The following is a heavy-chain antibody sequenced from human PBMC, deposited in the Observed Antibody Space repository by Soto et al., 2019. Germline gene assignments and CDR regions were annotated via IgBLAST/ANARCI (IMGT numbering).Heavy chain of an antibody. Sequence: EVQLLEYGGGLVQPGGSLRLSCAASGFTFSSYAMSWVRQAPGKGLEWVSAISGSGGSTYYADSVKGRFTNSRDNSKNTLYLQMNSLRAEDTAVYYCAKDIPLSSSPYENGFDPWGQGTLVTVSS. CDR2: ISGSGGST. D-gene: IGHD6-6*01. CDR1: GFTFSSYA. V-gene: IGHV3-23*01. CDR3: AKDIPLSSSPYENGFDP. J-gene: IGHJ5*02.